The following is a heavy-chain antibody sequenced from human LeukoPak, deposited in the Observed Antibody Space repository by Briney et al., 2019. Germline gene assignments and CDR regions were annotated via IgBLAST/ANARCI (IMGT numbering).Heavy chain of an antibody. Sequence: ASVKVSCKASGYTFNSYGISWVRQAPGQGLEWMGWVSTYNGNTNYAQKLQGRVTMTTDTSTTTAYMELRGLRSDDTAVYYCARDGYCSGGSCYSVSWVLDYWGQGTLVTVSS. CDR1: GYTFNSYG. V-gene: IGHV1-18*01. J-gene: IGHJ4*02. D-gene: IGHD2-15*01. CDR2: VSTYNGNT. CDR3: ARDGYCSGGSCYSVSWVLDY.